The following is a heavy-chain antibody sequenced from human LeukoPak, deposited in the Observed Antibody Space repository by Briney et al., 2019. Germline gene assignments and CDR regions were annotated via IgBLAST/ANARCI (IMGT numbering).Heavy chain of an antibody. CDR2: IYYSGST. J-gene: IGHJ4*02. V-gene: IGHV4-59*01. Sequence: SETLSLTCTVSGGSISSYYWSWIRQPPGKGLEWIGYIYYSGSTNYNPSLKSRVTISADTSKNQFSLKLSSVTAADTAVYYCASSLWSYFDYWGQGTLVTVSS. D-gene: IGHD3-10*01. CDR1: GGSISSYY. CDR3: ASSLWSYFDY.